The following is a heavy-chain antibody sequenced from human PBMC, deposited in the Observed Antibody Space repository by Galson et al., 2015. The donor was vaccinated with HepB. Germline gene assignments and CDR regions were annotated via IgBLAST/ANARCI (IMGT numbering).Heavy chain of an antibody. CDR1: GYTFTSYA. Sequence: SVKVSCKASGYTFTSYAMHWVRQAPGQRLEWMGWINAGNGNTKYSQKFQGRVTITRDSSASTAYMELSSLRSEDTAVYYCARTPGGPTSCLDYWGQGTLVTVSS. J-gene: IGHJ4*02. CDR2: INAGNGNT. CDR3: ARTPGGPTSCLDY. V-gene: IGHV1-3*01. D-gene: IGHD2-2*01.